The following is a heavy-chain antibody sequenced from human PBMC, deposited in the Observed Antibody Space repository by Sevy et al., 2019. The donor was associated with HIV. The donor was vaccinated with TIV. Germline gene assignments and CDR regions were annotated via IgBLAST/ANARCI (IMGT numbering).Heavy chain of an antibody. Sequence: GSLRLSCAASGFTFSSYSMNWVRQAPGKGLEWVSSISSSSSYIYYADSVKGRFTISRDNAKNSLYLQMNSLRAEDTAVYYCARGKYCSSTSCLTHYYYGMDVWGQGTTVTVSS. CDR3: ARGKYCSSTSCLTHYYYGMDV. CDR1: GFTFSSYS. V-gene: IGHV3-21*01. CDR2: ISSSSSYI. D-gene: IGHD2-2*01. J-gene: IGHJ6*02.